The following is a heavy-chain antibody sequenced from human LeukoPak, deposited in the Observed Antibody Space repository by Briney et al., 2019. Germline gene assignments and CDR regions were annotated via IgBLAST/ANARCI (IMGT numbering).Heavy chain of an antibody. CDR2: ISRSSSYM. D-gene: IGHD3-22*01. Sequence: PGGPLRLSCAASGFTFSSYSMNWVRQAPGKGLEWVSSISRSSSYMYYADSVKGRFTISRDNAKNTLYLQMNSLRAEDTAVYYCARAYYDSRLFDPWGQGTLVTVSS. CDR1: GFTFSSYS. V-gene: IGHV3-21*01. J-gene: IGHJ5*02. CDR3: ARAYYDSRLFDP.